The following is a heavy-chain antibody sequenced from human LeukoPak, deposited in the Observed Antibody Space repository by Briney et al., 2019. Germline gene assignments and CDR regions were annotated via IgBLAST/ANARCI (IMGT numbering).Heavy chain of an antibody. CDR3: ARDMGIAVAGTGY. D-gene: IGHD6-19*01. V-gene: IGHV1-3*01. CDR2: INAGTGNR. Sequence: ASVKVSCKASGYTFTSYAIHWVRQAPGQRLEWMGWINAGTGNRKYSQKFQDRVTITRETSATTAYMELSSLRSEDTAVYYCARDMGIAVAGTGYWGQGTLVTVSS. CDR1: GYTFTSYA. J-gene: IGHJ4*02.